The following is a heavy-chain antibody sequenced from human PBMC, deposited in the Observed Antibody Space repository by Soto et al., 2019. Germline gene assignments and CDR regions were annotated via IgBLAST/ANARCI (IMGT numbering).Heavy chain of an antibody. J-gene: IGHJ4*02. CDR2: IYYSGST. CDR3: ARDSGSSSFLDY. D-gene: IGHD1-26*01. CDR1: GGSISGYY. Sequence: TSETLSLTCTVSGGSISGYYWTWIRQPPGQGLEWIGYIYYSGSTNYNPSLKSRVTISVDTSKNQFSLILSSVTAADTAMYYCARDSGSSSFLDYWGQGTLVTVS. V-gene: IGHV4-59*01.